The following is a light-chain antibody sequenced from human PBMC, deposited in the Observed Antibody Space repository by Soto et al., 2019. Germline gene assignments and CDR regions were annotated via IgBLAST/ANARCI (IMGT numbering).Light chain of an antibody. J-gene: IGKJ1*01. CDR2: DAS. V-gene: IGKV1-5*01. CDR3: QQYKTYPWT. CDR1: QSVSNW. Sequence: GARVSITCRASQSVSNWLAWYQQKPGIAPNLLIYDASTLESGVPPRFSGSGSGTEFTLTISSLQPDDFATYYCQQYKTYPWTFGQGTKVDIK.